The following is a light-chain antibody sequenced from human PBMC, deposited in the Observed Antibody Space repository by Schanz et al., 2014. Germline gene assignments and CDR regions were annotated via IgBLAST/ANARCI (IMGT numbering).Light chain of an antibody. CDR3: NSYTSSNTLV. CDR2: DVS. J-gene: IGLJ2*01. CDR1: SSDVGGYNF. Sequence: QSALTQPASVSGSPAQSITISCTGTSSDVGGYNFVSWYQQHPGKAPKLMIYDVSNRPSGVSNRFSGSKSGNTASLTISGLQAEDEANYYCNSYTSSNTLVFGGGTKLTVL. V-gene: IGLV2-14*01.